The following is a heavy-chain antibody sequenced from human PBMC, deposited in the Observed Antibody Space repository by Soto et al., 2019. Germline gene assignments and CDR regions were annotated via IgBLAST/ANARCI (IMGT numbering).Heavy chain of an antibody. CDR2: IYSTENP. CDR3: ARAPRSCSFDNSGYYVIF. J-gene: IGHJ4*02. CDR1: GGSVGSGNYY. Sequence: SETLSLTCAVSGGSVGSGNYYWSWIRQSPGKGLQWIGFIYSTENPHYHPSLKSRLTISLDTSMNQFSLNLNSVTDADTAVFYCARAPRSCSFDNSGYYVIFWGRGTMVTVTS. V-gene: IGHV4-61*01. D-gene: IGHD3-22*01.